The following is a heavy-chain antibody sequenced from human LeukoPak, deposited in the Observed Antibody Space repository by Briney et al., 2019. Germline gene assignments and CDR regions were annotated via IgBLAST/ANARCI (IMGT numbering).Heavy chain of an antibody. V-gene: IGHV3-30*03. CDR2: ISYDGSSK. CDR1: GFTFSSYG. J-gene: IGHJ6*04. D-gene: IGHD3-10*01. Sequence: GRSLRLSCAASGFTFSSYGMHWVRQAPGKGLEWVAVISYDGSSKYYADSVKGRFTISRDNSKNTLYLQMNSLRAEDTAVYYCARGSSQTSFMVRGVLRYYYYGMDVWGKGTTVTVSS. CDR3: ARGSSQTSFMVRGVLRYYYYGMDV.